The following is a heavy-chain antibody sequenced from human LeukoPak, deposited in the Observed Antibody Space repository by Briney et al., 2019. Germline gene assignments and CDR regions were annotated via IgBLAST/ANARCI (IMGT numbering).Heavy chain of an antibody. CDR1: GGTFSSYA. CDR3: ARDPFSGQESDY. J-gene: IGHJ4*02. CDR2: IIPILGIA. Sequence: ASVKVSRKASGGTFSSYAISWVRQAPGQGLEWMGRIIPILGIANYAQKFQGRVTITADKSTSTAYMELSSLRSEDTAVYYCARDPFSGQESDYWGQGTLVTVSS. D-gene: IGHD2/OR15-2a*01. V-gene: IGHV1-69*04.